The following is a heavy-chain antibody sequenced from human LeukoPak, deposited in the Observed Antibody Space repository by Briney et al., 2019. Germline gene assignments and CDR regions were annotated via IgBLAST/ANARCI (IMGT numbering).Heavy chain of an antibody. Sequence: ASVKVSCKASGGTFSSYAISWVRQAPGQGREWMGGIIPIFGTANYAQKFQGRVTITADESTSTAYMELSSLRSEDTAVYYCARVPPAPDSSGSDYWGQGTLVTVSS. CDR3: ARVPPAPDSSGSDY. J-gene: IGHJ4*02. D-gene: IGHD3-22*01. CDR1: GGTFSSYA. CDR2: IIPIFGTA. V-gene: IGHV1-69*13.